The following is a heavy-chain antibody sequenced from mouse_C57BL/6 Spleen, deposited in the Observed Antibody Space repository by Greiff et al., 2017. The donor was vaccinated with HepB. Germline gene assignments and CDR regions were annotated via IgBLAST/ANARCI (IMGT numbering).Heavy chain of an antibody. CDR1: GFTFSDYG. V-gene: IGHV5-17*01. CDR2: ISSGSSTI. CDR3: ARGNGDGAWFAY. Sequence: DVMLVESGGGLVKPGGSLKLSCAASGFTFSDYGMHWVRQAPEKGLEWVAYISSGSSTIYYADTVKGRFTISRDNAKNTLFLQMTSLRSEDTAMYYCARGNGDGAWFAYWGQGTLVTVSA. D-gene: IGHD4-1*01. J-gene: IGHJ3*01.